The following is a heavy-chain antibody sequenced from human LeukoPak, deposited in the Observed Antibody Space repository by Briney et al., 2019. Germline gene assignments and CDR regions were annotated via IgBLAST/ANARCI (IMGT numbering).Heavy chain of an antibody. CDR1: GYTFTSYG. J-gene: IGHJ4*02. V-gene: IGHV1-18*04. CDR2: IGAYKGNT. Sequence: GASVKVSCKASGYTFTSYGISWVRQAPGQGLEWMGWIGAYKGNTHYAQRLQGRVTMTTDTSTSTAYMEVRSLRSDDTAMYYCARKEQQLAFDYWGQGTLVTVSS. D-gene: IGHD6-13*01. CDR3: ARKEQQLAFDY.